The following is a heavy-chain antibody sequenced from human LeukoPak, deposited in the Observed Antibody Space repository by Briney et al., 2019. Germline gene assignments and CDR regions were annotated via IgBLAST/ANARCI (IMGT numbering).Heavy chain of an antibody. J-gene: IGHJ4*02. V-gene: IGHV3-30*18. CDR2: ISYDGSNK. D-gene: IGHD2-2*01. CDR3: AKVVSRYCSSTSCPVDY. CDR1: GFTFSSYG. Sequence: GRSLRLSCAASGFTFSSYGMHWVRQAPGKGLEWVAVISYDGSNKYYADSVKGRFTISRDNSKNTLYLQMNSLRAEDTAVYYCAKVVSRYCSSTSCPVDYWGQGTLVTVSS.